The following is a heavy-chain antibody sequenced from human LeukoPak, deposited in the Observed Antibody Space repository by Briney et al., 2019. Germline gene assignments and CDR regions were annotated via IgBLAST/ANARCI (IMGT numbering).Heavy chain of an antibody. V-gene: IGHV4-39*07. CDR3: ARGRNYDFWSGYSRPYYFDY. J-gene: IGHJ4*02. D-gene: IGHD3-3*01. CDR2: INHSGST. CDR1: GGSISSNSYY. Sequence: SETLSLTCAVSGGSISSNSYYWSWIRQPPGKGLEWIGEINHSGSTNYNPSLKSRVTISVDTSKNQFSLKLSSVTAADTAVCYCARGRNYDFWSGYSRPYYFDYWGQGTLVTVSS.